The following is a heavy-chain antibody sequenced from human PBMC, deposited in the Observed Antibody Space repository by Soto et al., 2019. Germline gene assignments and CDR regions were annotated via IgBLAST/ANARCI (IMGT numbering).Heavy chain of an antibody. CDR3: ASGRVAAAGTRGVYYYGMDV. J-gene: IGHJ6*02. CDR1: GDSVSSNSAA. D-gene: IGHD6-13*01. Sequence: SQTLSLTCAISGDSVSSNSAAWNWIRQSPSRGLEWLGRTYYRSKWYNDYAVSVKSRITINPDTSKNKFSLQLNSVTPENTAVYYCASGRVAAAGTRGVYYYGMDVWGQGTTVTVSS. V-gene: IGHV6-1*01. CDR2: TYYRSKWYN.